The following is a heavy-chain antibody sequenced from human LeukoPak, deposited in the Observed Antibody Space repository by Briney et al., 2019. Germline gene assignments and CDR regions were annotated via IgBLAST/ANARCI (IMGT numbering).Heavy chain of an antibody. D-gene: IGHD1-7*01. V-gene: IGHV1-69*05. CDR2: IIPIFGTA. CDR1: GGTFSSYA. CDR3: ARGPGITGTTRAYYYMDV. J-gene: IGHJ6*03. Sequence: GASVKVSCKASGGTFSSYAISWVRQAPGQGLEWMGGIIPIFGTANYAQKFQGRVTITTDESTSTAYMELSSLRSEDTAVYYCARGPGITGTTRAYYYMDVWGKGTTVTVSS.